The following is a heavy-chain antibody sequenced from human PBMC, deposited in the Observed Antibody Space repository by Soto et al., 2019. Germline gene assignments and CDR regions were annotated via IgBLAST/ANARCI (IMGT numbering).Heavy chain of an antibody. J-gene: IGHJ4*02. CDR3: ARQPIGTVTPDY. CDR1: GFSLSNYW. D-gene: IGHD4-17*01. CDR2: IDRDGYSS. V-gene: IGHV3-74*01. Sequence: EVQLVESGGGVVRPGGSLRLSCAASGFSLSNYWMHWVRQVPGEGLVWVSRIDRDGYSSTYAEPMKGRFTISRDNAKNTLYLQINSLRAEDTAVYYCARQPIGTVTPDYWGQGTLVTVSS.